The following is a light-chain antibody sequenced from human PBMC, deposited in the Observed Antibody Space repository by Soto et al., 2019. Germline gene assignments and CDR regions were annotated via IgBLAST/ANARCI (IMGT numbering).Light chain of an antibody. V-gene: IGKV4-1*01. CDR2: GAS. J-gene: IGKJ1*01. CDR3: QQYNNWPPPT. CDR1: QSVLYSSNNKNY. Sequence: DIVMTQSPDSLAVSLGERATINCKSSQSVLYSSNNKNYLAWYQQKPGQAPRLLIYGASTRATGVPARFSGSGSGTEFTLTISSLQSEDFAAYYCQQYNNWPPPTFGQGTKVDIK.